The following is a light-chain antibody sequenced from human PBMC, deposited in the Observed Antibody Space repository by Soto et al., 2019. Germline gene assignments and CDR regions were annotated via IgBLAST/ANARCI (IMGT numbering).Light chain of an antibody. V-gene: IGKV3-20*01. Sequence: EIVLTQSPGTLSLSPGERATLSCRAGQSISSSYLAWYQQKPGQAPRLLIYGASSRATGIPDRFSGSGSGTDFTLTISRLEPEDFAEYYCQQYGSSPPTFGQGTKVDIK. J-gene: IGKJ1*01. CDR1: QSISSSY. CDR3: QQYGSSPPT. CDR2: GAS.